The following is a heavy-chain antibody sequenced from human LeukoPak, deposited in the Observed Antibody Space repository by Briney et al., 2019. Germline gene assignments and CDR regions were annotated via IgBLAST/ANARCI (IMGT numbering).Heavy chain of an antibody. J-gene: IGHJ3*02. Sequence: ASMSVSCKPSGYTFTAYYIHCVRHAPGQGLEWMGWINPASGGTSYAQKFQGRVTMTSDTSISTAYMELSRLRSDDTAVYFCARAGGGYSSGWGAFDIWGQGTMVTVSS. CDR2: INPASGGT. CDR1: GYTFTAYY. V-gene: IGHV1-2*02. CDR3: ARAGGGYSSGWGAFDI. D-gene: IGHD5-18*01.